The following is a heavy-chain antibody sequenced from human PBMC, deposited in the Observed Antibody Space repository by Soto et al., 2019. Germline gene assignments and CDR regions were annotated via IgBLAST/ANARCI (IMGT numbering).Heavy chain of an antibody. CDR2: IKSDGSST. CDR1: GFIFSSYW. J-gene: IGHJ6*01. D-gene: IGHD3-3*01. Sequence: QPGGSLRLSCATSGFIFSSYWMHWVRRVPGKGLVWVSRIKSDGSSTNYADSVKGRFTISRDNAKNTLYLQMNSLRAEDTAVYYCARDLSYFNFWSRPCGM. CDR3: ARDLSYFNFWSRPCGM. V-gene: IGHV3-74*01.